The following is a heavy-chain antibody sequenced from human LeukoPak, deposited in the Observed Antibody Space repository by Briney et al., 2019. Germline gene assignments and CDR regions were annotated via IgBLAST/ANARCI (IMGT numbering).Heavy chain of an antibody. V-gene: IGHV4-4*07. D-gene: IGHD3-16*02. Sequence: SETLSLTCAASGVSISSYYWSWIRQPPGKGLEWIGRIYTSGSTNYNPSPKSRVTMSVETSKNKFSLQLMSSTGADTTWHYRLQERSGIQYDKRWFYYYMDVWGKGTTVTISS. J-gene: IGHJ6*03. CDR2: IYTSGST. CDR1: GVSISSYY. CDR3: LQERSGIQYDKRWFYYYMDV.